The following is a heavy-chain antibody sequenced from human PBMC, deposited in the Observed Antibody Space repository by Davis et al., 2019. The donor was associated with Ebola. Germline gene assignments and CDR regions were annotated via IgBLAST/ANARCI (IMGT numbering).Heavy chain of an antibody. V-gene: IGHV3-23*01. CDR1: GFTFNNYA. CDR2: ISGRGDST. CDR3: ARDRSGGQLVRTPYYFDL. D-gene: IGHD6-6*01. Sequence: GESLKISCAASGFTFNNYAMTWVRQAPGKGLEWVSTISGRGDSTYYADSVKGRFTISRYNSRNTLYLQMNSLRADDTAIYHCARDRSGGQLVRTPYYFDLWGQRTLVTVSS. J-gene: IGHJ4*02.